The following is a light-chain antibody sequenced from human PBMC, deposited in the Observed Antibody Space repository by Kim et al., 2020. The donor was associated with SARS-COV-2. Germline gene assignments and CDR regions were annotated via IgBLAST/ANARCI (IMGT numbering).Light chain of an antibody. CDR2: QDI. CDR3: QTWDSGTAVV. J-gene: IGLJ3*02. Sequence: PVLVIYQDIMRTSGIPERFSGSNSGNTATLTISVTQAMDEADYYCQTWDSGTAVVFGGGTQLTVL. V-gene: IGLV3-1*01.